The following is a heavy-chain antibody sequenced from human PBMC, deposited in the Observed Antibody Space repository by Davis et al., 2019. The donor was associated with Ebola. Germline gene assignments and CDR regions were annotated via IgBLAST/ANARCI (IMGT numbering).Heavy chain of an antibody. CDR2: INPKSGGT. CDR1: GYTFTGYY. J-gene: IGHJ3*02. CDR3: ARDLWGRGLRAFDI. D-gene: IGHD2/OR15-2a*01. Sequence: ASVTVSRKASGYTFTGYYMPGVRQAHGQGREGMGWINPKSGGTNYAQKFQGWVTMTRDTSISTAYMELSRLRSDDTAVYYCARDLWGRGLRAFDIWGQGTMVPVSS. V-gene: IGHV1-2*04.